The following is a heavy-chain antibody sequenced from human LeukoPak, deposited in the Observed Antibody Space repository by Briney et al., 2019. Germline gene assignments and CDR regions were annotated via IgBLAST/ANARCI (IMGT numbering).Heavy chain of an antibody. CDR2: ISGSGGST. Sequence: GGSLRLSCAASGFTFSSYAMSWVRQAPGKGLEWVSAISGSGGSTYYADSVKGRFTISRDNSKNTLYPQMNSLRAEDTAVYYCAKASRNSWYYFDYWGQGTLVTVSS. D-gene: IGHD6-13*01. J-gene: IGHJ4*02. V-gene: IGHV3-23*01. CDR3: AKASRNSWYYFDY. CDR1: GFTFSSYA.